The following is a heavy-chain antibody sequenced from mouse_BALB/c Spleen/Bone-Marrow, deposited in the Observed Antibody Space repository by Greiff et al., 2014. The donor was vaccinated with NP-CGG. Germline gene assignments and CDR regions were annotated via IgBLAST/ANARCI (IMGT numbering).Heavy chain of an antibody. Sequence: VQFQQSGAELVMPGASVKMSCKASGYTFADYWMHWVKQRPGQGLEWIGAIDTSDSYTSYNQKFKGKATLTVDESSSTAYMQLSSLTSEDSAVYYCAREGYGYQYFDYWGQGTTLTVSS. D-gene: IGHD2-2*01. V-gene: IGHV1-69*01. CDR1: GYTFADYW. J-gene: IGHJ2*01. CDR2: IDTSDSYT. CDR3: AREGYGYQYFDY.